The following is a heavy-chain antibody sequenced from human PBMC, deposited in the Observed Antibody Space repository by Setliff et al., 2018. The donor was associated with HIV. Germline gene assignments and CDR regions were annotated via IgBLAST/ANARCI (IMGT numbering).Heavy chain of an antibody. J-gene: IGHJ5*02. CDR3: AKADRGYGRNWFDP. D-gene: IGHD4-17*01. CDR1: GFTFSSYA. V-gene: IGHV3-23*01. CDR2: ISGSGGST. Sequence: PGGSLRLSCAASGFTFSSYAMSWVRQAPGKGLEWDSGISGSGGSTYYADSVKGRFTISRDNSKNTLYLQMNSLRAEDTAVYYCAKADRGYGRNWFDPWGQGTLVTVSS.